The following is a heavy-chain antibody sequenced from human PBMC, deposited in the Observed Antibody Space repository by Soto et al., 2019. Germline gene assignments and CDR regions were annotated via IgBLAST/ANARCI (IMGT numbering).Heavy chain of an antibody. Sequence: GGSLRLSCAASGFTFNSYAMTWVRQAPGKGLEWVSTIGATGRTTYYADSVKGRFTVSRDNSKNTLDLQMSNLRAEDTAVYYCATVHDTSRAFDFWGQGTLVTVSS. V-gene: IGHV3-23*01. CDR1: GFTFNSYA. CDR3: ATVHDTSRAFDF. J-gene: IGHJ4*01. CDR2: IGATGRTT.